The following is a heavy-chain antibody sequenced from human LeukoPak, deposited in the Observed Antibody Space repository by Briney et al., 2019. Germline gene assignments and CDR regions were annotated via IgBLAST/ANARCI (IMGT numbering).Heavy chain of an antibody. CDR1: GYTSTSYY. V-gene: IGHV1-46*01. D-gene: IGHD6-19*01. CDR2: INPSGGST. J-gene: IGHJ1*01. CDR3: VTIDEGIAVSGSAEYFQH. Sequence: GASVKVSCKASGYTSTSYYMHWVRQAPGQGLEWMGIINPSGGSTSYAQKFQGRVTMTRDTSTSTVYMELSSLRSEDTAVYYCVTIDEGIAVSGSAEYFQHWGQGTLVTVSS.